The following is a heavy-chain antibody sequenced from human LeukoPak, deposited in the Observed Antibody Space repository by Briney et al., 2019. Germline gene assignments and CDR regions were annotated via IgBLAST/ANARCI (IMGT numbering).Heavy chain of an antibody. J-gene: IGHJ1*01. Sequence: GGSLRLSCAASGFTFSSYGMHWVRQAPGKGLERVAVISYDGSNKYYADSVKGRFTISRDNSKNTLYLQMNSLRPEDTAVYYCAKDRSSGWYSFQHWGQGTLVSASS. V-gene: IGHV3-30*18. CDR2: ISYDGSNK. CDR3: AKDRSSGWYSFQH. CDR1: GFTFSSYG. D-gene: IGHD6-19*01.